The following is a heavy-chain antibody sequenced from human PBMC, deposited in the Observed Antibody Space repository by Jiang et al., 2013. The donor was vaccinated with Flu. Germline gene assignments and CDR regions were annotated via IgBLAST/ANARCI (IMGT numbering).Heavy chain of an antibody. Sequence: KPGSSVKVSCKASGGTFSSYAISWVRQAPGQGLEWMGGIIPIFGTANYAQKFQGRVAITADESTSTAYMELSSLRSEDTAVYYCATEERDYYDSSGYYTWGQGTLVTVSS. V-gene: IGHV1-69*01. CDR2: IIPIFGTA. CDR1: GGTFSSYA. J-gene: IGHJ4*02. D-gene: IGHD3-22*01. CDR3: ATEERDYYDSSGYYT.